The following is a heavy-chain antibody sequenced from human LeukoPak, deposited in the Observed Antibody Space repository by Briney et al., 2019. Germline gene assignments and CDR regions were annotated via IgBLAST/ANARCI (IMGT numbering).Heavy chain of an antibody. Sequence: SETLSLTCTVSGASITDYYWNWIRQVPGKGLEWIGSIFYSGSTNYYPSLKSRVTMSVDTSKNQFSLKLRSVTAADTAMYYCARQSFAPFQVGPETPIESWGQGTLVTVSS. D-gene: IGHD1-26*01. CDR2: IFYSGST. J-gene: IGHJ4*02. CDR1: GASITDYY. CDR3: ARQSFAPFQVGPETPIES. V-gene: IGHV4-59*08.